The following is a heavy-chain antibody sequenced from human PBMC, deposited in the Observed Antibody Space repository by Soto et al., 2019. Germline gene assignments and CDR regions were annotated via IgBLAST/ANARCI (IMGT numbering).Heavy chain of an antibody. CDR1: GFTFSSYG. CDR2: ISYDGSNK. V-gene: IGHV3-30*18. CDR3: AKDTRFKYSSSWHYYYYGMDV. D-gene: IGHD6-6*01. J-gene: IGHJ6*02. Sequence: VGSLRLSCAASGFTFSSYGMHWVRQAPGKGLEWVAVISYDGSNKYYADSVKGRFTISRDNSKNTLYLQMNSLRAEDTAVYYCAKDTRFKYSSSWHYYYYGMDVWGQGTTVTVSS.